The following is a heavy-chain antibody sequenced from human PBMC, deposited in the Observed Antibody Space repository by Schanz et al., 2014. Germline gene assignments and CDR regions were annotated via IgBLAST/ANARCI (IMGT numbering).Heavy chain of an antibody. Sequence: QLQMQESGPGLVKPSETLSLTCSVSGDSISSTSYYWGWIRQPPGKGLEWIGCIYYSGSTYYNASLNGRATISVDTSKTHSPLKLNSVPAADSAVYYCARLWGGWRIPDYWGQGTLVTVSS. V-gene: IGHV4-39*01. CDR2: IYYSGST. J-gene: IGHJ4*02. CDR3: ARLWGGWRIPDY. CDR1: GDSISSTSYY. D-gene: IGHD6-19*01.